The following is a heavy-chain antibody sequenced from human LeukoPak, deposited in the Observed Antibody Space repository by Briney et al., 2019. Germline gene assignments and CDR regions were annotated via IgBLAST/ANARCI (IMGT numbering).Heavy chain of an antibody. CDR1: GYTFTSYG. J-gene: IGHJ4*02. CDR2: ISAYNGNT. Sequence: ASVKVSCKASGYTFTSYGISWVRQAPGQGLEWMGWISAYNGNTNYAQKLQGRVTMTTDTSTSTAYMELRSLRSDDTAVYYCARDEREMATITGFDYWGQGTLVTVSS. CDR3: ARDEREMATITGFDY. D-gene: IGHD5-24*01. V-gene: IGHV1-18*01.